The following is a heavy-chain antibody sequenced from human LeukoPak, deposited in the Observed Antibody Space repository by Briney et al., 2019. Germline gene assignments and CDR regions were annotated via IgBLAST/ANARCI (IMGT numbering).Heavy chain of an antibody. D-gene: IGHD6-6*01. CDR2: IKQDGSEK. Sequence: GGSLRLSCAASGFTFSTYWMTWVRQAPGKGLEWVANIKQDGSEKYYVDSVKGRFTISRDNAKSSLHLQMNSLRAEDTAIYYCARDLVVAARHLDSWGQGTLVTVSS. V-gene: IGHV3-7*01. J-gene: IGHJ4*02. CDR1: GFTFSTYW. CDR3: ARDLVVAARHLDS.